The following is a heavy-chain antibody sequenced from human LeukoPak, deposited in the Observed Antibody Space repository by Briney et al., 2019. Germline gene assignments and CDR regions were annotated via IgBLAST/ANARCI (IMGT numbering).Heavy chain of an antibody. V-gene: IGHV3-30*18. CDR3: AKEGTAMASSYFDY. CDR1: GFTFSSYG. CDR2: ISHDGTVQ. D-gene: IGHD5-18*01. Sequence: PGRSLRLSCAASGFTFSSYGMQWVRQAPGKGLEWVAVISHDGTVQHYADPVKGRFTISRDNSDNTLYLQMNSLRDEDTAMYYCAKEGTAMASSYFDYWGQGTLITVSS. J-gene: IGHJ4*02.